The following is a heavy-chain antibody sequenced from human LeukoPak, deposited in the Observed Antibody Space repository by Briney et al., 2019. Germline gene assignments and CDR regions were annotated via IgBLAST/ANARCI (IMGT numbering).Heavy chain of an antibody. D-gene: IGHD3-10*01. V-gene: IGHV4-34*01. Sequence: SETLSLTCAVYGGSFSGYYWSWIRQPPGKGLEWIGEINHSGSTNYNPSLKSRVTISVDTSKNQFSLKLSSVTAADTAVYYCARGLYYYGSGSYYYWGQGTLDPVS. CDR2: INHSGST. CDR3: ARGLYYYGSGSYYY. CDR1: GGSFSGYY. J-gene: IGHJ4*02.